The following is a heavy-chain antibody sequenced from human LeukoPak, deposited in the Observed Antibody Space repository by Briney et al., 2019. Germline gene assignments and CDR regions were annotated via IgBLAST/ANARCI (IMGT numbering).Heavy chain of an antibody. CDR1: GFTFSQSW. J-gene: IGHJ4*02. Sequence: QPGGSLSLSCAASGFTFSQSWMSWVRQAPGKGLEWVSYISSSSSTIYYADSVKGRFTISRDNAKNSLYLQMNSLRAEDTAVYYCARDGGGAKLRVFDYWGQGTLVTVSS. CDR3: ARDGGGAKLRVFDY. CDR2: ISSSSSTI. D-gene: IGHD3-16*01. V-gene: IGHV3-48*04.